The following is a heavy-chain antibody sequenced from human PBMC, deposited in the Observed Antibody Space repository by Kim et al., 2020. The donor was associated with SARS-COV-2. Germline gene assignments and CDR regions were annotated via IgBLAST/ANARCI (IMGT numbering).Heavy chain of an antibody. CDR2: IDWDDDK. CDR1: GFSLSTSGMC. D-gene: IGHD1-20*01. J-gene: IGHJ4*02. V-gene: IGHV2-70*11. Sequence: SGPTLVKPTQTLTLTCTFSGFSLSTSGMCVSWIRQPPGKALEWLARIDWDDDKYYSTSLKTRLTISKDTSKNQVVLTMTNMDPVDTATYYCARIPPDNWNGAYFDYWGQGTLVTVSS. CDR3: ARIPPDNWNGAYFDY.